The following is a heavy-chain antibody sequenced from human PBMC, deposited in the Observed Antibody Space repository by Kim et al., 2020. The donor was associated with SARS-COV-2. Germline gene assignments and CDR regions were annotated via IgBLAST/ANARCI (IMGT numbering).Heavy chain of an antibody. J-gene: IGHJ6*02. CDR2: IWYDGSNK. Sequence: GGSLRLSCAASGFTFSSYGMHWVRQAPGKGLEWVAVIWYDGSNKYYADSVKGRFTISRDNSKNTLYLQMNSLRAEDTAVYYCARDFRPGYCTNGVCFPTGGGMDVWGQGTTVTVSS. D-gene: IGHD2-8*01. CDR3: ARDFRPGYCTNGVCFPTGGGMDV. V-gene: IGHV3-33*01. CDR1: GFTFSSYG.